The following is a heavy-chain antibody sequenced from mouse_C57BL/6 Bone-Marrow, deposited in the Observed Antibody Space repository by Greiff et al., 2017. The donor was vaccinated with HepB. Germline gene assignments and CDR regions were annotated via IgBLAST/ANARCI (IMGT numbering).Heavy chain of an antibody. J-gene: IGHJ4*01. CDR2: INPYNGGT. CDR1: GYTFTDYY. CDR3: ARPTPYYAMDY. D-gene: IGHD2-10*01. Sequence: EVQLQQSGPVLVKPGASVKMSCKASGYTFTDYYMNWVKQSHGKSLEWIGVINPYNGGTSYNQKFKGKATLTVDKSSSTAYMELNSLTSEDSAVYYCARPTPYYAMDYWGQGTSVTVSS. V-gene: IGHV1-19*01.